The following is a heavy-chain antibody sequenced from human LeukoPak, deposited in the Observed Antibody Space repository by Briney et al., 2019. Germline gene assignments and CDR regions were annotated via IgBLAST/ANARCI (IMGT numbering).Heavy chain of an antibody. J-gene: IGHJ4*02. CDR3: AKDAGYSGSRQSFDY. D-gene: IGHD1-26*01. V-gene: IGHV3-30*02. Sequence: PGGSLRLSCAASGFTFSSYGMHWVRQAPGKGLEWVAFIRYDGSNKYYADSVKGRFTISRDNSKNTLYLQMNSLRAEDTAVYYCAKDAGYSGSRQSFDYWGQGTLVTVSS. CDR2: IRYDGSNK. CDR1: GFTFSSYG.